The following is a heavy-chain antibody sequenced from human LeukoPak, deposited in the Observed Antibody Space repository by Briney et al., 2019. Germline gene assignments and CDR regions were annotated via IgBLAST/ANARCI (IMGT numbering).Heavy chain of an antibody. J-gene: IGHJ4*02. Sequence: LPGRSLRLSCAASGFTFSSYGMHWVRQAPGKGLEWVAVISYDGSNKYYADSVKGRFTISRDNSKDTLYLQMNSLRAEDTAVYYCAKAPKGNYYDSSGYPWYFDYWGQGTLVTVSS. D-gene: IGHD3-22*01. CDR1: GFTFSSYG. V-gene: IGHV3-30*18. CDR2: ISYDGSNK. CDR3: AKAPKGNYYDSSGYPWYFDY.